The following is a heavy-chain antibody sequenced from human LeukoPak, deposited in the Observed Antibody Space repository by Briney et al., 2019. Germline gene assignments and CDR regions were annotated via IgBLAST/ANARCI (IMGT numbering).Heavy chain of an antibody. CDR1: GFTFSSYA. Sequence: EGSLRLSCAASGFTFSSYAMSWVRQAPGKGLEWVSAVSISGGRTYYADSVKGRFAISRDDSKNTLSLQMNSLRAEDTAVYYCAKGVAYGSGSYPNGHFDYWGQGTLVTVSS. D-gene: IGHD3-10*01. CDR2: VSISGGRT. CDR3: AKGVAYGSGSYPNGHFDY. J-gene: IGHJ4*02. V-gene: IGHV3-23*01.